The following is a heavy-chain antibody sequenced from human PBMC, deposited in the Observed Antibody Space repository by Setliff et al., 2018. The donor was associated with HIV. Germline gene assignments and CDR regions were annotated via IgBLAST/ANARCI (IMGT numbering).Heavy chain of an antibody. Sequence: GASVKVSCKASGYSFTNYYIHWVRQAPGQGLEWMGKISPGGGSTSKEQKFQGRFTMTRDTSTSTVYMELSSLRSEDTAVYYCARGPLVVPTHYYMDLWGKVTTVTV. CDR3: ARGPLVVPTHYYMDL. CDR1: GYSFTNYY. J-gene: IGHJ6*03. CDR2: ISPGGGST. V-gene: IGHV1-46*01. D-gene: IGHD3-22*01.